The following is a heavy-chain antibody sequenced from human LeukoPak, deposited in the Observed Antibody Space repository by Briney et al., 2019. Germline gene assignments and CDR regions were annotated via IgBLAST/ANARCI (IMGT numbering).Heavy chain of an antibody. D-gene: IGHD3-16*02. J-gene: IGHJ5*01. Sequence: SETLSLTCSVSGDSIGSYYWTWLRQSPGKGLEWIGYIFYSGSTNYSPSLKSRVTISVDTSNNQFSLQLRSVTAADTAIYYCARGRARDGSYPWLDSWGQGTLVTVSS. CDR1: GDSIGSYY. CDR3: ARGRARDGSYPWLDS. CDR2: IFYSGST. V-gene: IGHV4-59*01.